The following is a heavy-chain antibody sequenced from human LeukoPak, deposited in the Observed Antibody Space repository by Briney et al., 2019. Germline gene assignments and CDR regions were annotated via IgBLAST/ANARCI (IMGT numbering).Heavy chain of an antibody. CDR1: GCTFSNYE. CDR3: AELGITMIGGV. V-gene: IGHV3-48*03. D-gene: IGHD3-10*02. CDR2: ISSSGSTI. Sequence: GGSLRLSCAASGCTFSNYEMNWVRQAPGKGLEWVSYISSSGSTIYYADSVKGRFTISRDNAKNSLYLQMNSLRAEDTAVYYCAELGITMIGGVWGKGTTVTISS. J-gene: IGHJ6*04.